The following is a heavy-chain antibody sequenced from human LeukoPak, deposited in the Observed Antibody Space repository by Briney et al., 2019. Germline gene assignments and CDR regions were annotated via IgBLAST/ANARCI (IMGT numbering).Heavy chain of an antibody. J-gene: IGHJ4*02. Sequence: QPGGSLRLSCAVSGFTVSSCAMSWVRRAPGKGLQWVSSISASGGSTYYADSVKGRFTISRDNAKNSLYLQMNSLRAEDTAVYYCARDLLRYFDWSVGAFDYWGQGTLATVSS. CDR2: ISASGGST. D-gene: IGHD3-9*01. V-gene: IGHV3-23*01. CDR3: ARDLLRYFDWSVGAFDY. CDR1: GFTVSSCA.